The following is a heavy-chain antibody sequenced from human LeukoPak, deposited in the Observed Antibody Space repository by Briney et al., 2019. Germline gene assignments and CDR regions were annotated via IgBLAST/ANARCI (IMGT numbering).Heavy chain of an antibody. CDR2: THYTGST. V-gene: IGHV4-59*01. D-gene: IGHD1-26*01. CDR3: ARLSGSYSLYYYYMDV. CDR1: DGSISGYY. Sequence: PSETLSLTCTVSDGSISGYYWTWIRQPPGKGLEWVGVTHYTGSTSYSPSLNSRVTISVDMSKNQFSLRLNSVTAADTAVYYCARLSGSYSLYYYYMDVWGRGTTVTVSS. J-gene: IGHJ6*03.